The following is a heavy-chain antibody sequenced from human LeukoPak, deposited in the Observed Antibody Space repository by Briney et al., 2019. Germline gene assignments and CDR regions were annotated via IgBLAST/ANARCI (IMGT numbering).Heavy chain of an antibody. CDR3: ARDAVIRGSGSSNWFDP. J-gene: IGHJ5*02. Sequence: ASVKVSCKASGYTFTNYDINWVRQAAGQGLEWMGWMNPKSSNTGCAQKFQGRVTMTRNNSISTAYMELSSLRSEDTAVYYCARDAVIRGSGSSNWFDPWGQGTLVTVSS. CDR2: MNPKSSNT. V-gene: IGHV1-8*01. D-gene: IGHD3-10*01. CDR1: GYTFTNYD.